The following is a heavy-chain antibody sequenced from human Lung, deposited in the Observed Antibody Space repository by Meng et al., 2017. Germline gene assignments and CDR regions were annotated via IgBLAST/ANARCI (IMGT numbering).Heavy chain of an antibody. Sequence: SETLSLTCAVSGGSISSSNWWSWVRQPPGKGLEWIGEIYHSGSTNYNPSLKSRVTISVDKSKNQFSLKLSSVTAADTAVYYCARVAVVRISCWYFDLWGRGTLVTVSS. CDR3: ARVAVVRISCWYFDL. CDR2: IYHSGST. V-gene: IGHV4-4*02. D-gene: IGHD4-23*01. CDR1: GGSISSSNW. J-gene: IGHJ2*01.